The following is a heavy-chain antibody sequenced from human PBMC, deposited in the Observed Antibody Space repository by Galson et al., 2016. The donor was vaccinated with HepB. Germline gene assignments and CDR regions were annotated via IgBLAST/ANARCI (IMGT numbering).Heavy chain of an antibody. D-gene: IGHD6-19*01. J-gene: IGHJ4*02. Sequence: ETLSLTCSVSGASVTSGSYSWSWIRQPPGKGLEWIGRIYIRGSTNYNPSLKSRVTLSLDTSKNQFSLRLSSVTAADTAVYYCTRVSYGGWDDNWGQGTLVTVSS. CDR3: TRVSYGGWDDN. CDR1: GASVTSGSYS. V-gene: IGHV4-61*01. CDR2: IYIRGST.